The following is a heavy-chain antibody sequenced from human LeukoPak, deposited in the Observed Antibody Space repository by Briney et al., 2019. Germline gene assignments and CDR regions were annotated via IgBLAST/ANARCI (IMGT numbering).Heavy chain of an antibody. Sequence: VASVKVSCKASGYTFTSSYMHWVRQAPGQGLEWMGIINPSGGSTSYAQKLQGRVTMTRDTSASTVYMELSSLRSEDTAIYYCARSPRGIYVYFDYWGQGTLVTVSS. CDR2: INPSGGST. CDR3: ARSPRGIYVYFDY. D-gene: IGHD3-10*01. J-gene: IGHJ4*02. CDR1: GYTFTSSY. V-gene: IGHV1-46*01.